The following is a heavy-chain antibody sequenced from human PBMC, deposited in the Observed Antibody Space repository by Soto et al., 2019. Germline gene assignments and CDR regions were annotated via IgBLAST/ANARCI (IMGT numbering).Heavy chain of an antibody. CDR2: ISYHGRNK. V-gene: IGHV3-30*04. Sequence: QVQLVESGGGVVQPGRSLRLSCAASGFAFNNYAMHWVRQAPGTGLEWVAVISYHGRNKYYADSVKGRFTISRDNSKNTLYLQVNSLRADDTAVYSCARDHDDRIGYYREGTFDIWGQGTMVTVSS. D-gene: IGHD3-3*01. CDR3: ARDHDDRIGYYREGTFDI. J-gene: IGHJ3*02. CDR1: GFAFNNYA.